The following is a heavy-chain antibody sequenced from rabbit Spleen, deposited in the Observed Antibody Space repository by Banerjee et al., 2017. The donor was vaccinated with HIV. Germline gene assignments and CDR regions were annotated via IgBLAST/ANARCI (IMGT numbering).Heavy chain of an antibody. J-gene: IGHJ6*01. V-gene: IGHV1S45*01. CDR1: AFSFSDRDV. Sequence: QEQLVESGGGLVKPEGSLTLTCKASAFSFSDRDVMCWVRQAPGKGLEWIACINAATAKTVYATWAKGRFTISRASSTTVTLQMTSLTAADTATYFCARDTGSSFSSYGMDLWGPGTLVTVS. D-gene: IGHD8-1*01. CDR3: ARDTGSSFSSYGMDL. CDR2: INAATAKT.